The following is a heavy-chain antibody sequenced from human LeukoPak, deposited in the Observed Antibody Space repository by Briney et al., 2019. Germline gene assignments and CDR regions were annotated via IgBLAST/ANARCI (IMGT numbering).Heavy chain of an antibody. V-gene: IGHV4-34*01. D-gene: IGHD3-10*01. J-gene: IGHJ5*02. Sequence: PSEPLSLPCAVYGGSFSGYYWIWLPQPPGKGLEWIGEINHSGSTNYNPSLKSRVTISVDTSKNQFSLKLSSVADADTAVYYCAMQGVILNWFDPWGQGTLVTVSS. CDR2: INHSGST. CDR1: GGSFSGYY. CDR3: AMQGVILNWFDP.